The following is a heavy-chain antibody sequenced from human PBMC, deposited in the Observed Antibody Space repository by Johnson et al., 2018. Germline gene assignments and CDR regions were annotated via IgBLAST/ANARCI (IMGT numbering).Heavy chain of an antibody. J-gene: IGHJ6*03. CDR2: IYSGANT. D-gene: IGHD2-2*01. CDR1: GFTVSSNY. Sequence: QLVQSGGGLVQPGRSLRLSCSASGFTVSSNYMSWVRQAPGKGLEWVSGIYSGANTHYAASGKGRFTVPRDNSRNTLFLQMNNLRAEDTAVYYCAKDPDQRLNGYYYMDVWGKGTTVTVSS. V-gene: IGHV3-66*01. CDR3: AKDPDQRLNGYYYMDV.